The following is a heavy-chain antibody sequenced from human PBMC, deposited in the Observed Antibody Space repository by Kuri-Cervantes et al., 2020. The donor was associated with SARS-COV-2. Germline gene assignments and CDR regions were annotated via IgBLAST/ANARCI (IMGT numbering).Heavy chain of an antibody. D-gene: IGHD6-13*01. Sequence: GESLKISCAASGFTFSHFGMFWVRQAPGKGLEWVAFIRYDGNYKTYADAVKGRFTISRDNSKNTLYLQMDNLRAEDRAVYYCAKDLIAAAGNDYFYMDVWVTGTTVTVSS. CDR2: IRYDGNYK. J-gene: IGHJ6*03. V-gene: IGHV3-30*02. CDR1: GFTFSHFG. CDR3: AKDLIAAAGNDYFYMDV.